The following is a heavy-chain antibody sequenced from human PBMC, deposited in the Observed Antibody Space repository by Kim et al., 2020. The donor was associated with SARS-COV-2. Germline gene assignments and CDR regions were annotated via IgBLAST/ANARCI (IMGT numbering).Heavy chain of an antibody. CDR1: GNTFTGYD. D-gene: IGHD3-22*01. Sequence: ASVKVSCKASGNTFTGYDISWVRQATGQGLEWMGWMNPNSGNTGYAQKFQGRVTMTRNTSISTAYMELSSLRSEDTAVYYCARGSKVTMIWYYYYYMDVWGKGTTVTAPS. CDR3: ARGSKVTMIWYYYYYMDV. CDR2: MNPNSGNT. V-gene: IGHV1-8*01. J-gene: IGHJ6*03.